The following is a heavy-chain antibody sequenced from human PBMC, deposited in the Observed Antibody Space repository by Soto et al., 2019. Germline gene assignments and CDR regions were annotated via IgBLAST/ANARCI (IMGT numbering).Heavy chain of an antibody. Sequence: QVQLVQSGAEVKKPGASVKVSCEASGYTFTTYSMHWVRQAPGQRLEWMGWLNVANGNTKYSQKFQGRVTITRDTSASTAYMELSSLRSEDTAVYYCARFIGGAYGMDVWGQGTTVTVSS. CDR2: LNVANGNT. J-gene: IGHJ6*02. CDR1: GYTFTTYS. CDR3: ARFIGGAYGMDV. V-gene: IGHV1-3*01. D-gene: IGHD2-15*01.